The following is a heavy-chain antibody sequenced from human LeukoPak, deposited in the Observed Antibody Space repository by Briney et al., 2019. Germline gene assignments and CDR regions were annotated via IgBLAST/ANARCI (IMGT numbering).Heavy chain of an antibody. D-gene: IGHD5-18*01. CDR1: GFTFSSYA. CDR2: ITNSGSNT. V-gene: IGHV3-23*01. J-gene: IGHJ4*02. CDR3: AKDLGGYNYGPGDVFDY. Sequence: GGSLRLSCAASGFTFSSYAMSWVRQAPGKGLEWVSAITNSGSNTYYADSAKGRFTISRDNSKNTIYLQMNSLRADDTAVYYCAKDLGGYNYGPGDVFDYWGQGTLVTVSS.